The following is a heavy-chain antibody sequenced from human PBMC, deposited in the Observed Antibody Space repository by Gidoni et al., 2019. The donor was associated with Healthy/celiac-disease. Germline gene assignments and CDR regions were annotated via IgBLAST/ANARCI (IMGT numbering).Heavy chain of an antibody. CDR3: ARQIRFLEVGSDY. CDR1: GYTFTSYA. D-gene: IGHD3-3*01. V-gene: IGHV1-3*01. J-gene: IGHJ4*02. Sequence: QVQLVQSGAEVKKPGASVKVSCKASGYTFTSYAMHWVRQAPGQRLEWMGWINAGNGNTKYSQKFQGRVTMTRDTSASTAYMELSSLRSEDTAVYYCARQIRFLEVGSDYWGQGTLVTVSS. CDR2: INAGNGNT.